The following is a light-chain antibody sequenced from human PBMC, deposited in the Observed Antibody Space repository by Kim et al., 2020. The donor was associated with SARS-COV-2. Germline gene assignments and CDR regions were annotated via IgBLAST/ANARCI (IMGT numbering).Light chain of an antibody. CDR1: QSVRNSY. Sequence: SPGERATLSCRASQSVRNSYLTWYQQKPGQAPRLLIYGASSRATGIPERFSGSGSGTDFTLTISRLEPEDSAVYYCHQYVSSLWTFGQGTKVDI. CDR3: HQYVSSLWT. J-gene: IGKJ1*01. CDR2: GAS. V-gene: IGKV3-20*01.